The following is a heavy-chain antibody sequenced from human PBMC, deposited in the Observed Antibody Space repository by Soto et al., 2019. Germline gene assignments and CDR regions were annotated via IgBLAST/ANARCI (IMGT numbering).Heavy chain of an antibody. CDR2: INPSGGSA. CDR1: GYSFISHY. D-gene: IGHD2-2*01. Sequence: QVKLVQSGAEVTRPGASVKVSCKASGYSFISHYIHWVRQAPGQGLEWMGFINPSGGSATLAQKFQGRVTMTRDTSTSTVYMELTILRSEDAAVYYCARDYLSSKLSLSYFDFWGQGTLVTVSS. V-gene: IGHV1-46*01. CDR3: ARDYLSSKLSLSYFDF. J-gene: IGHJ4*02.